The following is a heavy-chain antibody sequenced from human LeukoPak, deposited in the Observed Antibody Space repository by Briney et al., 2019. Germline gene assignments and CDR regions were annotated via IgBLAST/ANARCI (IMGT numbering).Heavy chain of an antibody. CDR2: INHGGST. CDR1: GGSFSGYY. J-gene: IGHJ4*02. V-gene: IGHV4-34*01. D-gene: IGHD2-8*02. Sequence: SETLSLTCAVYGGSFSGYYWSWIRQPPGKGLEWIGEINHGGSTNYNPSLKSRVTISVDTSKNQFSLKLSSVTAADTAVYYCARGRAFWYYFDYWGQGTLVTVSS. CDR3: ARGRAFWYYFDY.